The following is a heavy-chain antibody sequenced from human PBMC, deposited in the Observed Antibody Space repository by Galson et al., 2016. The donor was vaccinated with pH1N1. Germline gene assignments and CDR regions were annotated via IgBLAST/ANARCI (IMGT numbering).Heavy chain of an antibody. Sequence: QSGAEVTKPGESLKISCQASGYTFTTYWIGWVRQMPGKGLEWMGIIYPGDSETKYSPSFEGQVTFSVHKSKNTADLHWSSLTASDTAIYYCERRSTEVGLDYWGQGVLVTVSS. CDR1: GYTFTTYW. D-gene: IGHD1-26*01. CDR2: IYPGDSET. CDR3: ERRSTEVGLDY. J-gene: IGHJ4*02. V-gene: IGHV5-51*03.